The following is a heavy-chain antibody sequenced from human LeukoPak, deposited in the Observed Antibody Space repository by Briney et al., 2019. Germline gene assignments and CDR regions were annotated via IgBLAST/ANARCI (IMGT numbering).Heavy chain of an antibody. Sequence: ASVKVSCKASGYTFTAKYMHWVRLAPGQGLEWMGRTNPDSGGTKYAQKFQGRVTMTRDTSISTAYMELSRLRSDDTAVYYCARDVGPPPSGFDIGGQGKMVTVSS. CDR1: GYTFTAKY. J-gene: IGHJ3*02. CDR2: TNPDSGGT. V-gene: IGHV1-2*06. CDR3: ARDVGPPPSGFDI. D-gene: IGHD1-26*01.